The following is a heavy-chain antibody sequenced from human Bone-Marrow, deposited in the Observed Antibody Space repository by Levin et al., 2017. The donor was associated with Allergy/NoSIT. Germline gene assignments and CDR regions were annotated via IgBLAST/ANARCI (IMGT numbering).Heavy chain of an antibody. CDR1: GGSISSGGHY. CDR3: ARQGMVTGNYRAFFDM. CDR2: IFYSGNT. D-gene: IGHD1-7*01. J-gene: IGHJ3*02. Sequence: SETLSLTCAVSGGSISSGGHYWSWIRQHPGKGLEWIGYIFYSGNTHYNPSLKSRVYISVDTSENQLSLKLSSVTAADTAVYYCARQGMVTGNYRAFFDMCGQGTMVTVSS. V-gene: IGHV4-31*11.